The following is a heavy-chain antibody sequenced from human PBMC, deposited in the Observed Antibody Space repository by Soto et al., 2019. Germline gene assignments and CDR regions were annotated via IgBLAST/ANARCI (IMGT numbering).Heavy chain of an antibody. V-gene: IGHV4-30-4*01. J-gene: IGHJ6*02. CDR2: IHYSESV. D-gene: IGHD2-21*02. Sequence: QVQLQEWDPGLVRPSQTLSLTCTVSGGSIRVEHYLWTWIRQPPGKGLEWIGYIHYSESVYYNPSLQSRLSMSVDTSKNLFSLKLASVTAADTAVYFCVREDDGGDRDYYGLDVWGQGTTVTVSS. CDR1: GGSIRVEHYL. CDR3: VREDDGGDRDYYGLDV.